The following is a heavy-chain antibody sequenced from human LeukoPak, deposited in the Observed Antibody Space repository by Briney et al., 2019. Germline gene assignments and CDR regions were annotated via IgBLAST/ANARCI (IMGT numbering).Heavy chain of an antibody. Sequence: GGSLRLSCSASGFIFNTFGMNWVRQAPGKGLEWVANIKQDGSEKYYVDSVKGRFTISRDNAKNSLYLQMNSLRAEDTAVYYCAMNLWFGGSFDIWGQGTMVTVSS. J-gene: IGHJ3*02. CDR1: GFIFNTFG. CDR2: IKQDGSEK. V-gene: IGHV3-7*01. CDR3: AMNLWFGGSFDI. D-gene: IGHD3-10*01.